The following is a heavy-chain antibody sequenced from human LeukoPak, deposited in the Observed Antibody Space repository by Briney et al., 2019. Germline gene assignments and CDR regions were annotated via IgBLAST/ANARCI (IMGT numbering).Heavy chain of an antibody. Sequence: PGGSLRLSCARSEFTFSSYSMHWVRQAPGKGLEWVSSISGRSVDIYYADSAQGRFTISKYNSKNSLYLQMKSLRAEDTALYYCARRGYHDYSGFDYWGQGTLVTVSS. D-gene: IGHD1-26*01. CDR1: EFTFSSYS. V-gene: IGHV3-21*01. J-gene: IGHJ4*02. CDR3: ARRGYHDYSGFDY. CDR2: ISGRSVDI.